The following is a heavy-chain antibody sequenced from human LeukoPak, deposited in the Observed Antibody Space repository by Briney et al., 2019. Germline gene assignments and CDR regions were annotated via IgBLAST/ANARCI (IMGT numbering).Heavy chain of an antibody. V-gene: IGHV3-64D*06. CDR2: ISINGDET. Sequence: GGSLRLSCSASGFTFSAHFMHWVRQAPGKGLEYVSSISINGDETFYAESVKGRFTVSRDNSKNTLYLQLSSLRVEDTAIYYCIKDLAGTWSFDHWGQGTLLTVSS. CDR1: GFTFSAHF. J-gene: IGHJ4*02. CDR3: IKDLAGTWSFDH. D-gene: IGHD7-27*01.